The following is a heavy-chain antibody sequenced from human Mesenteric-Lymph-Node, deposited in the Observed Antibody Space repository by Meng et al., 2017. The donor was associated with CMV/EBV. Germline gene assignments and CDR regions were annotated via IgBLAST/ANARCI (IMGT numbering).Heavy chain of an antibody. CDR3: ARVTPAANWAGTFDI. Sequence: GESLKISCAASGFTFSTYEMNWVRQAPGKGLEWVSYTSASGGTIHYADSVEGRFTISRDNARNSLYLLMNSLRAEDTAVYYCARVTPAANWAGTFDIWGQGTMVTVS. CDR2: TSASGGTI. CDR1: GFTFSTYE. J-gene: IGHJ3*02. D-gene: IGHD2-2*01. V-gene: IGHV3-48*03.